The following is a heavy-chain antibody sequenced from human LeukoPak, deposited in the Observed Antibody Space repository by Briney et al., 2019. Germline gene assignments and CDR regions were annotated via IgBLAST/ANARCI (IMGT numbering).Heavy chain of an antibody. CDR3: ARGNGYHLLDY. CDR1: GLTVSSNY. D-gene: IGHD5-24*01. Sequence: GGSLRLSCAASGLTVSSNYMSWVRQAPGKGLEWVAVISYDGSNKYYADSVKGRFTISRDNSKNTLYLQMNSLRAEDTAVYYCARGNGYHLLDYWGQGTLVTVSS. J-gene: IGHJ4*02. V-gene: IGHV3-30-3*01. CDR2: ISYDGSNK.